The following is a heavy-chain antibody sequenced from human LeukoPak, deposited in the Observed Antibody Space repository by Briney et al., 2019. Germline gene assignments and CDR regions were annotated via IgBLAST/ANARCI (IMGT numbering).Heavy chain of an antibody. CDR3: ARDSDGGTGTFDY. V-gene: IGHV1-69*05. D-gene: IGHD1-1*01. CDR1: GGTFSSYA. J-gene: IGHJ4*02. Sequence: ASVKVSCKASGGTFSSYAISWVRQAPGQGLEWMGGIIPIFGTANYAQKFQGRVTITTDESTSTAYMELSSLRSEDTAVYYCARDSDGGTGTFDYWGQGTLVTVSS. CDR2: IIPIFGTA.